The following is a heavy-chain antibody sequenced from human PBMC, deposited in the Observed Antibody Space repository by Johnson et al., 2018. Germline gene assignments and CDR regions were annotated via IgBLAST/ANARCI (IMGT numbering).Heavy chain of an antibody. CDR1: GATFNSYA. J-gene: IGHJ3*02. CDR3: AGGRPAFDM. V-gene: IGHV1-69*18. Sequence: QVQLVESGAEVKRPGSSVKVSCNASGATFNSYAFSWVRQAPGQGLEWMGTIIPIFGTPNYAQKFQGRVTITADEFTTTAYVELSSLRSEDTAVYFCAGGRPAFDMGGQGTMVTVSS. CDR2: IIPIFGTP. D-gene: IGHD6-25*01.